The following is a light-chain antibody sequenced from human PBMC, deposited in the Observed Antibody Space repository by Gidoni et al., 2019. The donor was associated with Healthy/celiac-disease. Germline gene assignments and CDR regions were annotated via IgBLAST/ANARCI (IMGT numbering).Light chain of an antibody. Sequence: SSELTHDPAVSVALGQTVRITCQGDRLRSYYASWYQQKPGQAPVLVIYGKNNRPSGIPNRFSGSSSGNTASLTITGAQAEDEADYYGNSRDSSGNHVVFGGGTKLTVL. V-gene: IGLV3-19*01. J-gene: IGLJ2*01. CDR1: RLRSYY. CDR3: NSRDSSGNHVV. CDR2: GKN.